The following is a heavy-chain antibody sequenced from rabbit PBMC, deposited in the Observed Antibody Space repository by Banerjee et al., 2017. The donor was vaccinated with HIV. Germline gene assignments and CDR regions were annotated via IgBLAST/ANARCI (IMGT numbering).Heavy chain of an antibody. Sequence: QSLEESGGDLVKPGASLTLTCTASGFSFSGNYFMCWVRQAPGKGLEWIACIYAGGSDSTYYASWARGRFTVSKTSSTTVTLQMTSLTAADTATYFCARDLAGVIGWNFNFWGQGTLVTVS. V-gene: IGHV1S40*01. CDR2: IYAGGSDST. CDR1: GFSFSGNYF. CDR3: ARDLAGVIGWNFNF. D-gene: IGHD4-1*01. J-gene: IGHJ4*01.